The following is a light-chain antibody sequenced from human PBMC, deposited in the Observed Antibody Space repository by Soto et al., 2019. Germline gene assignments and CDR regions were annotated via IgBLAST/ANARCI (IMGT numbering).Light chain of an antibody. CDR3: AVWDDSLDGVV. J-gene: IGLJ2*01. Sequence: QPVLTQPPSASGTPGQRVTISCSGSSSNIGTNAVSWYQKLPGTAPKLLIHIDNQRSSGVPDRVSGSKSGTSASLAISGLQSEDEADYYCAVWDDSLDGVVFGGGTKLTVL. CDR1: SSNIGTNA. V-gene: IGLV1-44*01. CDR2: IDN.